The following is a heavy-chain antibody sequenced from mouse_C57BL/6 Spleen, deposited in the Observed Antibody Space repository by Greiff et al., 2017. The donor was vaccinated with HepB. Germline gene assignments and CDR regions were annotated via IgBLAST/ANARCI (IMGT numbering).Heavy chain of an antibody. Sequence: EVQLVESGPVLVKPGASVKMSCKASGYTFTDYYMNWVKQSHGKSLEWIGVINPYNGGTSYNQKFKGKATLTVDKSSSTAYMELNSLTSEDSAVYYCARTTVVSFDYWGQGTTLTVSS. D-gene: IGHD1-1*01. CDR2: INPYNGGT. V-gene: IGHV1-19*01. CDR1: GYTFTDYY. J-gene: IGHJ2*01. CDR3: ARTTVVSFDY.